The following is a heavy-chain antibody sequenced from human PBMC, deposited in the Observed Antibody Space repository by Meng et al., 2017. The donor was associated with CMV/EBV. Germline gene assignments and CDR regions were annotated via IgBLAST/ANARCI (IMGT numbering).Heavy chain of an antibody. Sequence: LRLSCAISGDSVSSNSAAWNWIRQSPSRGLEWLGRTYYRSKWYNDYAVSVKSRITINPDTSKNQFYLQLNSVTPEDTAVYYCAREWTYNWNYRGWFDPWGQGTLVTVSS. CDR3: AREWTYNWNYRGWFDP. CDR2: TYYRSKWYN. D-gene: IGHD1-7*01. V-gene: IGHV6-1*01. CDR1: GDSVSSNSAA. J-gene: IGHJ5*02.